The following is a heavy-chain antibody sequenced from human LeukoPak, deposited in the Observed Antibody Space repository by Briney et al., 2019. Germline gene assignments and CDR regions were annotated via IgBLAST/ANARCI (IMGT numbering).Heavy chain of an antibody. CDR2: ISYDGSNK. Sequence: GRSLRLSCAASGFTFSSYGMHWVRQAPGKGLEWVAVISYDGSNKYYADSVKGRFTISRDNSKNTLYLQMNSLRAEDTAVYYCATNLVGGGGSCADPWCGLGAFDVWGQGTMVTVSS. CDR1: GFTFSSYG. J-gene: IGHJ3*01. V-gene: IGHV3-30*03. CDR3: ATNLVGGGGSCADPWCGLGAFDV. D-gene: IGHD2-15*01.